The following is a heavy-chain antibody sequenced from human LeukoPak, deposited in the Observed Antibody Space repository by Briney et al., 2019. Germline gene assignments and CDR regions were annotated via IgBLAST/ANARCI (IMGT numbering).Heavy chain of an antibody. CDR2: ITASGGST. J-gene: IGHJ3*02. Sequence: PGGSLRLSCVASGFTFRTYAMNWVRQAPGKGLEWVSTITASGGSTYYADSVKGRFTISRDNSKNTLYMQMNSPRAEDTALYYCAKGLGEWNDGSDALDMWGQGTMVTVSS. D-gene: IGHD1-1*01. V-gene: IGHV3-23*01. CDR3: AKGLGEWNDGSDALDM. CDR1: GFTFRTYA.